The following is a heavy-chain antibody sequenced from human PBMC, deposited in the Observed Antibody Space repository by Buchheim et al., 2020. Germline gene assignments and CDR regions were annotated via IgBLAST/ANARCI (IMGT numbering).Heavy chain of an antibody. D-gene: IGHD1-26*01. CDR2: IRNKANGYTT. CDR3: AIDLSGSYFQH. V-gene: IGHV3-72*01. J-gene: IGHJ1*01. CDR1: GFTFSDRY. Sequence: EVQLVESGGDLVQPGGSLRLSCAAAGFTFSDRYMDWVRQAPGKGLEWVGRIRNKANGYTTEYAASVKGRFTISRDDSENSLYLQMNSLKTEDTAVYYCAIDLSGSYFQHWGQGTL.